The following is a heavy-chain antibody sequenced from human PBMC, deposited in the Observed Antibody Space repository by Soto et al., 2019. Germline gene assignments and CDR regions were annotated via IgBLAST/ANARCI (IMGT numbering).Heavy chain of an antibody. D-gene: IGHD1-26*01. CDR2: RYYDGSYK. V-gene: IGHV3-33*01. CDR1: GFTFNKYG. CDR3: ARDSSYGRVGYFDH. Sequence: QVQLVESGGAVGQPGGSLRLSCAASGFTFNKYGIHWVRQAPGKGLEWVAMRYYDGSYKYYSDSVKGRVTISRDNSKNTVDLLMNSLTVEDTGVYYCARDSSYGRVGYFDHWGRGALVIVSS. J-gene: IGHJ4*02.